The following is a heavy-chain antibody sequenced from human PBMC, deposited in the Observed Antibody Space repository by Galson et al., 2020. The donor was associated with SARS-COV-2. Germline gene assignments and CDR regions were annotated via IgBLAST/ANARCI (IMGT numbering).Heavy chain of an antibody. CDR3: ARADSHDYSNYPGDDY. J-gene: IGHJ4*02. V-gene: IGHV1-18*01. Sequence: ASVKVSCKASGYTFTSYGISWVRQAPGQGLEWMGWISAYNGNTNYAQKLQGRVTMTTDTSTSTAYMELRSLRSDDTAMYYCARADSHDYSNYPGDDYWGQGTLVTVSS. CDR2: ISAYNGNT. CDR1: GYTFTSYG. D-gene: IGHD4-4*01.